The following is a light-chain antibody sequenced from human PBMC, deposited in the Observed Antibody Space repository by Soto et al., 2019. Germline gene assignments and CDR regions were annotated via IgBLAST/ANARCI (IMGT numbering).Light chain of an antibody. V-gene: IGLV2-14*01. CDR1: SSDLGAYNF. Sequence: QSALTQPASVSGSPGQSITISCTGTSSDLGAYNFVSWYQQYPGEAPKLIIYEVSNRPSGVSTRFSGSKSGNTASLTVSGLQTEDEADYHCSSYTTRRTYVFGTGTKVTV. CDR2: EVS. CDR3: SSYTTRRTYV. J-gene: IGLJ1*01.